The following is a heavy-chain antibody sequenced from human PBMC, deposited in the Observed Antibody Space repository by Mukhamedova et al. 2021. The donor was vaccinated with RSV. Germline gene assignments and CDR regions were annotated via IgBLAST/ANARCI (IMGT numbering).Heavy chain of an antibody. J-gene: IGHJ4*02. D-gene: IGHD4-23*01. V-gene: IGHV1-46*01. CDR3: ARDGVVTTYYFDY. Sequence: QWYQRRVTMTRDTSTSTVYMELSSLRSEDTAMYYCARDGVVTTYYFDYWGQGTLVTVSS.